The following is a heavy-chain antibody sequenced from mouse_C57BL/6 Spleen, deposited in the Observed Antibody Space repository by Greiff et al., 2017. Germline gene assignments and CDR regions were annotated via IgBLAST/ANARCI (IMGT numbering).Heavy chain of an antibody. CDR2: FYPGSGSI. D-gene: IGHD1-1*01. V-gene: IGHV1-62-2*01. Sequence: VKLMESGAELVKPGASVKLSCKASGYTFTEYTIHWVKQRSGQGLEWIGWFYPGSGSIKYNEKFKDKATLTADKSSSTVYMELSGLTSEDSVVYFCARHEGVTTVVSTDYAMYYWGQGTSVTVSS. CDR1: GYTFTEYT. J-gene: IGHJ4*01. CDR3: ARHEGVTTVVSTDYAMYY.